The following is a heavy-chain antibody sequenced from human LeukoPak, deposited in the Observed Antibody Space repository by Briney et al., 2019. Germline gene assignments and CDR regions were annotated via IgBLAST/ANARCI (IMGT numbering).Heavy chain of an antibody. Sequence: SQTLSLTCAISGDTVSSNSTAWNWITQSPSRGLEWLIRTYYRAKWYNDYAVSVISRITINPDTSKNQLSLNLDSVTPEDTAVYYCARDWSGDFDDWGHGTLVTVSS. J-gene: IGHJ4*01. V-gene: IGHV6-1*01. CDR2: TYYRAKWYN. CDR3: ARDWSGDFDD. CDR1: GDTVSSNSTA.